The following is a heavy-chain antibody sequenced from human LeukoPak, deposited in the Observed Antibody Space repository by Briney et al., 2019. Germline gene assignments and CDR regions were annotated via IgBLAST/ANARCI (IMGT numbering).Heavy chain of an antibody. D-gene: IGHD5-12*01. CDR3: ARTPIGYEENWFDP. Sequence: GSLRLSCAASGFTFSSYSMNWVRQAPGKGLEWVSSISSSSSYIYYADSVKGRFTISRDNAKNSLYLQMNSLRAEDTAVYYCARTPIGYEENWFDPWGQGTLVTVSS. V-gene: IGHV3-21*01. CDR2: ISSSSSYI. CDR1: GFTFSSYS. J-gene: IGHJ5*02.